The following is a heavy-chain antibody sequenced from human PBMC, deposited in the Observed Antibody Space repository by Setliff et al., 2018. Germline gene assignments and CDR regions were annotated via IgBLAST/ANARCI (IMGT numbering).Heavy chain of an antibody. V-gene: IGHV4-59*01. CDR1: NGSISTYY. Sequence: PSETLSLTCTVSNGSISTYYWSWIRQPPGKGLEYIGHSYYIGSTDYNPSLKSRVTISLDTSKNQFSLKLNSVTAADTAVYYCARGGVLGTGDFDYWGQGTLVTVSS. CDR3: ARGGVLGTGDFDY. CDR2: SYYIGST. D-gene: IGHD3-16*01. J-gene: IGHJ4*02.